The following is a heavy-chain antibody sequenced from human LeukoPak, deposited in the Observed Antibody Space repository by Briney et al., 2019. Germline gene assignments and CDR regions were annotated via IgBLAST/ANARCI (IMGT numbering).Heavy chain of an antibody. CDR2: IYHSGST. CDR3: ARGVYSAFDI. CDR1: GVSISSGGYY. J-gene: IGHJ3*02. V-gene: IGHV4-30-2*01. Sequence: SETLSLTCTVSGVSISSGGYYWSWIRQPPGKGLEWIGYIYHSGSTYYNPSLKSRVTISVDRSKNQFSLKLSSVTAADTAVYYCARGVYSAFDIWGQGTMVTVSS. D-gene: IGHD1-26*01.